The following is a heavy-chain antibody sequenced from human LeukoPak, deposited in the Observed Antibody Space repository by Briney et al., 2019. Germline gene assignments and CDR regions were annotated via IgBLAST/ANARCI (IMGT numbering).Heavy chain of an antibody. V-gene: IGHV3-48*02. D-gene: IGHD2-21*02. J-gene: IGHJ4*02. CDR3: VLVTAAY. Sequence: PGGSLRLSCAASGFTFSTYSMTWVRQAPGKGLEWVSYISSSSTTIYYAGSVKGRFTISRDNAKKSVYLQMNSLRDEDTAVYYCVLVTAAYWGQGTLVTVSS. CDR1: GFTFSTYS. CDR2: ISSSSTTI.